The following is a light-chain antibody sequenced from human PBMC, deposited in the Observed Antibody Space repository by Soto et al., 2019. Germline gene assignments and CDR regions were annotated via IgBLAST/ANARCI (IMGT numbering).Light chain of an antibody. V-gene: IGLV2-8*01. Sequence: QSVLTQPPSASGSPGQSVTISCTGTSSDIGYYKYVSWYQQHPGKAPKLIIYEVIKRPSGVPDRFSGSKSGNMASLTVSGLQAEDEADHYCSSYAGSNNLGVFGTGTKVTVL. J-gene: IGLJ1*01. CDR3: SSYAGSNNLGV. CDR2: EVI. CDR1: SSDIGYYKY.